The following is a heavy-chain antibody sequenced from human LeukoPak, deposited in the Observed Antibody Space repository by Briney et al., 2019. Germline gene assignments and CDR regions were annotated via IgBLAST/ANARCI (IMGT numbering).Heavy chain of an antibody. Sequence: GGSLRLSCAASGFTVSTNYMSWVRQAPGKGLEWVSVIYSGDTTFYADSVSGKFTISRDNSKNTLYLQMNSLRAEDTAVYYCASILRSSSGYYFDYWGQGTLVTLSS. D-gene: IGHD3-10*01. J-gene: IGHJ4*02. CDR2: IYSGDTT. CDR3: ASILRSSSGYYFDY. V-gene: IGHV3-66*01. CDR1: GFTVSTNY.